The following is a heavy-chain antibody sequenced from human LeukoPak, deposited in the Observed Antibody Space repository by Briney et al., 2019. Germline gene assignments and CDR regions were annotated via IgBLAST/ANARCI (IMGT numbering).Heavy chain of an antibody. D-gene: IGHD5-12*01. J-gene: IGHJ4*02. CDR1: GFTVSSNY. CDR3: ARVSSGYDWTFDY. CDR2: IYSGGST. V-gene: IGHV3-53*01. Sequence: GGTLRLSCAASGFTVSSNYMSWVRQAPGKGLEWVSVIYSGGSTYYADSVKGRFTISRDNSKDTLYLQMSSLRAEDTAVYYCARVSSGYDWTFDYWGQGTLVTVSS.